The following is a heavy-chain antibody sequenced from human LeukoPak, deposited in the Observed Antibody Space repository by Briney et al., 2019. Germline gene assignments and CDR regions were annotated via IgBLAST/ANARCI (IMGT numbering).Heavy chain of an antibody. CDR3: AREALQLKRGWFDP. V-gene: IGHV4-4*07. CDR1: GGSISRYY. Sequence: KSSETLSLTCTVSGGSISRYYWSWIRQPAGKGLEWIGRIYTSGSTNYNPSLKSRVTMSVDTSKNQFSLKLSSVTAADTAVYYCAREALQLKRGWFDPWGQGTLVTVSS. J-gene: IGHJ5*02. CDR2: IYTSGST. D-gene: IGHD4-11*01.